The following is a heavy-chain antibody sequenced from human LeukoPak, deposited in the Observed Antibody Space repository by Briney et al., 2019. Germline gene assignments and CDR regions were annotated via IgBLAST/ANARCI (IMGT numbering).Heavy chain of an antibody. CDR2: IIPISGTT. V-gene: IGHV1-69*13. CDR3: ARRLRLGGNWFDP. CDR1: GGTFTSYA. J-gene: IGHJ5*02. Sequence: ASVKVSCKTSGGTFTSYAITWVRQAPGQGLEWMGKIIPISGTTNYAQKFQGRVTFTADESTSTAYMELSSLRSEDTALYYCARRLRLGGNWFDPWGQGTLVTVSS. D-gene: IGHD2-21*01.